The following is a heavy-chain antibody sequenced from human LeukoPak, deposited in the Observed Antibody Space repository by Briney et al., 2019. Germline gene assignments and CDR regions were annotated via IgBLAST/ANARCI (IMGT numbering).Heavy chain of an antibody. CDR3: ARDQGDTAIVREYYFDY. Sequence: GGSLRLSCAASGFTFSSYSMNWVRQAPGKGLEWVSSISSSSSYIYYADSVKGRFTISRDNAKNSLYLQMNSLRAEDTAVYYCARDQGDTAIVREYYFDYWGQGTLVTVSS. CDR1: GFTFSSYS. D-gene: IGHD5-18*01. V-gene: IGHV3-21*01. J-gene: IGHJ4*02. CDR2: ISSSSSYI.